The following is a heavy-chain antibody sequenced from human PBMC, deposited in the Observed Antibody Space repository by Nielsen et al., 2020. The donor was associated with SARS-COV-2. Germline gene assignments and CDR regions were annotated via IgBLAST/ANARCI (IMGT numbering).Heavy chain of an antibody. Sequence: GGSLRLSCAASGFAFSRFSMHWVRQAPGKGLEWVAVISYDGSNKYYADSVKGRFTISRDNSKNTLYLQMNSLRAEDTAVYYCAKDTRLYYSYGMDVWGQGTTVTVSS. CDR2: ISYDGSNK. CDR3: AKDTRLYYSYGMDV. CDR1: GFAFSRFS. V-gene: IGHV3-30*04. J-gene: IGHJ6*02.